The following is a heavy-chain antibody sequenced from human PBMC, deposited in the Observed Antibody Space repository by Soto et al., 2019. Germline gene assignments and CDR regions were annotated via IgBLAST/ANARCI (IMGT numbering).Heavy chain of an antibody. D-gene: IGHD5-12*01. J-gene: IGHJ4*02. CDR3: ARDPPPETREWLPN. CDR1: GGTFSSYT. CDR2: IIPILGIA. Sequence: ASVKVSCKASGGTFSSYTISWVRQAPGQGLEWMGRIIPILGIANYAQKFQGRVTITADKSTSTAYMELSSLRSEDMAVYYCARDPPPETREWLPNWGQGTLVTVSS. V-gene: IGHV1-69*04.